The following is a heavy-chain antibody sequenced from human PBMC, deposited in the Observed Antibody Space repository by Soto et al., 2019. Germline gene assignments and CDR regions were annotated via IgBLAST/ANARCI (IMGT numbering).Heavy chain of an antibody. CDR3: ARGTGLVLLSNWFDP. Sequence: PGGSLRLSCAASGFTFSSYDMHWVCQATGKGLEWVSAIGTAGDTYYPGSVKGRFTISRENAKNSLYLQMNSLRAEDTAVYYCARGTGLVLLSNWFDPSGQGTLVTVSS. J-gene: IGHJ5*02. CDR1: GFTFSSYD. CDR2: IGTAGDT. D-gene: IGHD6-19*01. V-gene: IGHV3-13*01.